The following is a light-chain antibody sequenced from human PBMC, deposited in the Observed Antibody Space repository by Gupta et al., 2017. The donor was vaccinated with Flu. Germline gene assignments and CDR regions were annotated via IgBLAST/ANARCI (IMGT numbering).Light chain of an antibody. V-gene: IGKV1-5*03. Sequence: GDSVTITCRASQDVSSWLAWYQQRPGKAPRLLIYRTSNLQSGVSSRFSGSGSGTEYTLTITSLQPDDFATYYCQQCNSYSVTFGQGTKLEIQ. CDR1: QDVSSW. CDR2: RTS. CDR3: QQCNSYSVT. J-gene: IGKJ2*01.